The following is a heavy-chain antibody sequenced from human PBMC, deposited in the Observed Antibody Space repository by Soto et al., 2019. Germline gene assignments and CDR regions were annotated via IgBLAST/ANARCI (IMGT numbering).Heavy chain of an antibody. D-gene: IGHD3-10*01. CDR1: GFTFSSYW. CDR2: IKQDGSEK. V-gene: IGHV3-7*01. J-gene: IGHJ4*02. CDR3: AREPITMVRGVITHYFDY. Sequence: EVQLVESGGGLVQPGGSLRLSCAASGFTFSSYWMSWVRQAPGKGLEWVANIKQDGSEKYYVDSVKGRFTISRDNAKNSLYLQMNSLRAEDTAVYYCAREPITMVRGVITHYFDYWGQGTLVTVSS.